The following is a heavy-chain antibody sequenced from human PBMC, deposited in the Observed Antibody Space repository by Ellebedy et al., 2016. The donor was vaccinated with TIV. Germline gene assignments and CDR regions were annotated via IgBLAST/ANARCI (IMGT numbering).Heavy chain of an antibody. CDR1: GGSITRSSYY. Sequence: GSLRLSCTVPGGSITRSSYYWGWIRQPPGTGLEWIGSIYYSGSTDYNPSLKSRVTISADTSKNQFSLRLSSVTAADTAVYYCARWFGELLYVRWFDPWGQGTLVTVSS. D-gene: IGHD3-10*01. J-gene: IGHJ5*02. CDR3: ARWFGELLYVRWFDP. CDR2: IYYSGST. V-gene: IGHV4-39*01.